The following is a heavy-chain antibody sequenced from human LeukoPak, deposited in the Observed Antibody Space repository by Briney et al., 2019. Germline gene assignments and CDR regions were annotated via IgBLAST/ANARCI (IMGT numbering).Heavy chain of an antibody. CDR3: ARESRVYDGSGYYHDS. Sequence: SETLSLTCTVSGGSISRYYWSWIRQPAGQGLEWIGRIFTSGSADYNPSLQSRVTISVDTSKNQFSLKLNSVTAADTAVYYCARESRVYDGSGYYHDSWGRGTLVTVSS. CDR2: IFTSGSA. J-gene: IGHJ4*02. CDR1: GGSISRYY. V-gene: IGHV4-4*07. D-gene: IGHD3-22*01.